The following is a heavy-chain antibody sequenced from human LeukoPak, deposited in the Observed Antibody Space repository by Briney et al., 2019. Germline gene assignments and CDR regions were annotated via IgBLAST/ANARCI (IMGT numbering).Heavy chain of an antibody. CDR1: VGSISSGTHY. J-gene: IGHJ4*02. CDR2: VFTSGSP. CDR3: ARGVNWNDVYFDY. Sequence: SETLSLTCNVSVGSISSGTHYWTWIRQPVGKGLEWLGRVFTSGSPTYNSSLKSRLTISMDKSKNQFSLKLSSVTAADTAVYYCARGVNWNDVYFDYWGQGTLVTVSS. V-gene: IGHV4-61*02. D-gene: IGHD1-1*01.